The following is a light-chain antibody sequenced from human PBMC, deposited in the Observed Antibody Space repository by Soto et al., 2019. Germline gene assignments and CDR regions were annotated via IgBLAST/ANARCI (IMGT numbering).Light chain of an antibody. CDR1: STDFVSYNR. CDR3: SLYTSENTYV. J-gene: IGLJ1*01. CDR2: EVR. Sequence: QSALTQPPSVSGSPGQSVTISYTGTSTDFVSYNRVSWYQQPPGTAPKLMIYEVRKRPSGVPDRFSGSKSGNTASLTISGLQAADEADYSCSLYTSENTYVFGTGTKLTVL. V-gene: IGLV2-18*01.